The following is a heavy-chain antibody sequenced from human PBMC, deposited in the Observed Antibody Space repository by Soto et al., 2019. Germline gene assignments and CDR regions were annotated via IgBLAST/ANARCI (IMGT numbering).Heavy chain of an antibody. V-gene: IGHV3-30*03. Sequence: GGSLRLSCAASGLTFSSYGMHWVRQAPGKGLEWLTFISHDGSKTYYADSVKGRFTISRDNAKNSLYLQMNSLRAEDTAVYYCARDVLEMTTLFSWDYWGQGTLVTVSS. CDR1: GLTFSSYG. J-gene: IGHJ4*02. CDR2: ISHDGSKT. CDR3: ARDVLEMTTLFSWDY. D-gene: IGHD3-16*01.